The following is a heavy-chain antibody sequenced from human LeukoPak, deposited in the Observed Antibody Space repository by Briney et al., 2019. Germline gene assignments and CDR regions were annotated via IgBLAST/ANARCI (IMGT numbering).Heavy chain of an antibody. CDR3: ALGEQGLVRVIRYYYYGMDV. V-gene: IGHV4-34*01. D-gene: IGHD6-19*01. Sequence: PSETLSLTCAVYGGSFSGYYWSWIRQPPGKGLEWIGEINHSGSTNYNPSLKSRVTISVDTSKNQFSLKLSSVAAADTAVYYCALGEQGLVRVIRYYYYGMDVWGQGTTVTVSS. CDR1: GGSFSGYY. CDR2: INHSGST. J-gene: IGHJ6*02.